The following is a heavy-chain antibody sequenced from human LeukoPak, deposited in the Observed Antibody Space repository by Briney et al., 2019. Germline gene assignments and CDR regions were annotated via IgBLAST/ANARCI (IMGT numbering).Heavy chain of an antibody. CDR3: ARLTGGLIGVYYYYYMDV. D-gene: IGHD7-27*01. CDR1: DDSISSSSYY. CDR2: IYYSGSA. Sequence: SETLSLTCTVSDDSISSSSYYWGWIRQPPGKGLEWIGSIYYSGSAYYNPSLKSRVTISIDTSKNQFSLNLSSVTAADTAVYYCARLTGGLIGVYYYYYMDVWGNGTTVTVSS. J-gene: IGHJ6*03. V-gene: IGHV4-39*01.